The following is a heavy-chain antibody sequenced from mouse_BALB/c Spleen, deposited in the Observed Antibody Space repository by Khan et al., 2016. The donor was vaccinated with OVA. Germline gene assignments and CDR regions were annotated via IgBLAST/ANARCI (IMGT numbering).Heavy chain of an antibody. CDR2: INTYTGEP. Sequence: LVESGPELKKPGATVKISCKASGYTFPNYGMHWMKQAPGKGLKWMGWINTYTGEPTYADDFKGRFAFSLETSSSTAYLQLNNLTNEDTVTDVCASGGHWYFDVGGAGTTVTVS. D-gene: IGHD1-1*02. V-gene: IGHV9-3-1*01. CDR1: GYTFPNYG. CDR3: ASGGHWYFDV. J-gene: IGHJ1*01.